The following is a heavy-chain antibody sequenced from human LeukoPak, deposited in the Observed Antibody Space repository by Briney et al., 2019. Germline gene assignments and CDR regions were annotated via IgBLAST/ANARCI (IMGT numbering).Heavy chain of an antibody. J-gene: IGHJ4*02. D-gene: IGHD3-22*01. CDR1: GFSFSDYS. CDR3: ARDYFAGYDSSGYSAYDY. CDR2: ISSYSTYI. Sequence: PGGSLRLSCAASGFSFSDYSMNWVRQAPGKGLEWVSFISSYSTYIYYADSLKGRFTISRDNAKNSLYLQMNSLRAEDTAVYYCARDYFAGYDSSGYSAYDYWGRGTLVTVSS. V-gene: IGHV3-21*01.